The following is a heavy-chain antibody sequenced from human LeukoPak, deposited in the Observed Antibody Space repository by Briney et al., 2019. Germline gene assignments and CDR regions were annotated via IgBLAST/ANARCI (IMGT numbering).Heavy chain of an antibody. CDR2: INPNSGGT. CDR1: GYIFTGYY. J-gene: IGHJ4*02. Sequence: ASVKVSCKASGYIFTGYYMHWLRHAPGQGLEWMGWINPNSGGTNYAQKFQGRVTLTRDTSISTAYMELSRLRSDDTAVYYCARAIFVGYSGFDYWGQGTLVTVSS. CDR3: ARAIFVGYSGFDY. D-gene: IGHD1-26*01. V-gene: IGHV1-2*02.